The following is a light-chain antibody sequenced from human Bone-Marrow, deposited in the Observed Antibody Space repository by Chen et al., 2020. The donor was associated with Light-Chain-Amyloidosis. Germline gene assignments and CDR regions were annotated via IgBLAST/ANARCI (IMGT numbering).Light chain of an antibody. CDR2: DDS. J-gene: IGLJ3*02. CDR3: QVWDRSSDRPV. CDR1: NIGSTS. V-gene: IGLV3-21*02. Sequence: SYVLTQPSSVSVAPGQTATSACEGNNIGSTSVHWYQQTPGQAPLLVVEDDSDRPSGIPERLSGSNAGNTATLTISRVEAGDEADYYCQVWDRSSDRPVFGGGTKLTVL.